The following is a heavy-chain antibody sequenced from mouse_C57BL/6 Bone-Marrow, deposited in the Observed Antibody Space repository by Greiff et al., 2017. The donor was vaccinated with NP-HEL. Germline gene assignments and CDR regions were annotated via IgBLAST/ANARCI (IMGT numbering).Heavy chain of an antibody. CDR2: IDPEDGET. CDR3: ARRYYGSSYRVYYAMDY. D-gene: IGHD1-1*01. Sequence: DVQLQESGAELVKPGASVKLSCTASGFNIKDYYMHWVKQRTEQGLEWIGRIDPEDGETKYAPKFQGKATITADTSSNTAYLQLSSLTSEDTAVYYCARRYYGSSYRVYYAMDYWGQGTSVTVSS. V-gene: IGHV14-2*01. J-gene: IGHJ4*01. CDR1: GFNIKDYY.